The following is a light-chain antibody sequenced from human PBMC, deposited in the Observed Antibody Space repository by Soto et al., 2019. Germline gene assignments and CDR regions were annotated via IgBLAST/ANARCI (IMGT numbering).Light chain of an antibody. Sequence: EIVLTQSPATLSSFPGDRVTLSCRASQYINTRLAWYQHRPGQAPRLLIYQTSIRAAGIPDRSSGSGSGTDFTLTISRLEPEDFAVYYCQQYGSSPLTFGQGTKVDIK. CDR1: QYINTR. J-gene: IGKJ1*01. V-gene: IGKV3-20*01. CDR2: QTS. CDR3: QQYGSSPLT.